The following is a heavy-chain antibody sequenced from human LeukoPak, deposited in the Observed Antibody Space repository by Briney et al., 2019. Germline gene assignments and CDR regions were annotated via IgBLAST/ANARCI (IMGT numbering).Heavy chain of an antibody. Sequence: GGSLRLSCAGSGFIFNNYAMHWVRQPPGKGLEWVSGISWNSGSIGYADSVKGRFTISRDNAKNSLYLQMNSLRAEDTALYYCAKDDNYYGSGSYNHADYWGQGTLVTVSS. CDR2: ISWNSGSI. CDR1: GFIFNNYA. V-gene: IGHV3-9*01. D-gene: IGHD3-10*01. J-gene: IGHJ4*02. CDR3: AKDDNYYGSGSYNHADY.